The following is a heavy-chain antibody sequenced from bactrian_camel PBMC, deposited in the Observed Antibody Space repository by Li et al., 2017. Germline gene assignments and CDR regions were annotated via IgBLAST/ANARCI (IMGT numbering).Heavy chain of an antibody. CDR3: AAGSDWASLATTEYEH. Sequence: HVQLVESGGGSVQAGGSMRLACLGSGIILSTYCMYWFRQAPGKEREVVAVIDDDGGTTYADSVKGRFTISQDHARNTLILEIDSLAPEDTAMYYCAAGSDWASLATTEYEHWGQGTQVTVS. D-gene: IGHD4*01. CDR2: IDDDGGT. CDR1: GIILSTYC. J-gene: IGHJ4*01. V-gene: IGHV3S53*01.